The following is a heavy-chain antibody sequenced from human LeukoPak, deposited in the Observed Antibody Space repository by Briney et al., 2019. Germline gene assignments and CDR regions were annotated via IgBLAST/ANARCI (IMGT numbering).Heavy chain of an antibody. CDR3: ARVAVAGCFDY. D-gene: IGHD6-19*01. CDR1: GFTFSSYA. CDR2: ISNNGGST. Sequence: GGSLRLSCAASGFTFSSYAMHWVRQAPGKGLEYVSAISNNGGSTYYADSVKGRFTISRDNSKNTLYLQMGSLRAEDMAVYYCARVAVAGCFDYWGQGTLVTVSS. V-gene: IGHV3-64*02. J-gene: IGHJ4*02.